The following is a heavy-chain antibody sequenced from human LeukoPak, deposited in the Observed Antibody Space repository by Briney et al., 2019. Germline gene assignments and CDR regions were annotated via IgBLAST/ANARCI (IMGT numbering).Heavy chain of an antibody. V-gene: IGHV3-23*01. CDR2: ISNSGAST. Sequence: GGSLRLSCAASGFTFSTYAMTWVRQAPGKGLEWVSTISNSGASTYYADSVKGRFTISGDNSKDTLYLQMNSLRAEDTAVYYCAKFLIPRYSDNGMDVWGQGTTVTVPS. D-gene: IGHD2-15*01. CDR3: AKFLIPRYSDNGMDV. J-gene: IGHJ6*02. CDR1: GFTFSTYA.